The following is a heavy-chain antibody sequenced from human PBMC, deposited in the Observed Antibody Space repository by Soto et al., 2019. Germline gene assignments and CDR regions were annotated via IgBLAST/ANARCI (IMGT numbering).Heavy chain of an antibody. J-gene: IGHJ3*02. CDR3: TTDPNWDPGDDAFDI. Sequence: EVQLVESGGGLVKPGGSLRLSCAASGFTFSNAWMNWVRQAPGKGLEWVGRIKSKTDGGTTDYAAPVKGRFTISRDDSNTTLYLQMNSLKTEDTAVYYCTTDPNWDPGDDAFDIWGQGTMVTVSS. CDR1: GFTFSNAW. D-gene: IGHD7-27*01. CDR2: IKSKTDGGTT. V-gene: IGHV3-15*07.